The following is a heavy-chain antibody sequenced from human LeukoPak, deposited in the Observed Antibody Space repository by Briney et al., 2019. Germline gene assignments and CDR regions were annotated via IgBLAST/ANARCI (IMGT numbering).Heavy chain of an antibody. J-gene: IGHJ4*02. Sequence: GGSLRLSCAASGFTFSNVWMTWVRQAPGKGLEWVGHIKNKADGGTTDYAAPVKGRFTISRDDSKNTMYLQMNSLKTEDTAVYYCSTDVPFTAGGAIVYWGRGTLVTVSS. CDR2: IKNKADGGTT. V-gene: IGHV3-15*01. CDR3: STDVPFTAGGAIVY. CDR1: GFTFSNVW. D-gene: IGHD3-16*02.